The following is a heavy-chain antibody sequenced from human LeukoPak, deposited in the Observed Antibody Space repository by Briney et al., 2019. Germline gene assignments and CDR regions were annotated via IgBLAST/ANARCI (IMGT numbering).Heavy chain of an antibody. D-gene: IGHD2-2*01. Sequence: TGGSLRLSCAASGFTLSSYALSWVRQAPGKGLEWVSGISGSGGSTYYADSVKGRFTISRDNSKNTLYMQMNSLRAEDTAIYYCAKFPPSCSSTNCYDGDFWGQGTLVTVSS. CDR3: AKFPPSCSSTNCYDGDF. J-gene: IGHJ4*02. CDR1: GFTLSSYA. CDR2: ISGSGGST. V-gene: IGHV3-23*01.